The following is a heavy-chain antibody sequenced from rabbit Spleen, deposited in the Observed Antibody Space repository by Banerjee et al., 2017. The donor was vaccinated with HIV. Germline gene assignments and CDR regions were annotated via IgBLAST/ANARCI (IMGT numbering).Heavy chain of an antibody. CDR3: ARDPYGLGSVAYSGL. CDR2: IATDSLNA. Sequence: QALEESGGDLVKPGASLTLTCTASGFDFSRGYWMCWVRRAPGKGLEWIACIATDSLNAAYASWAKGRFTISKTSSTTVTLQMTSLTAADTATYFCARDPYGLGSVAYSGLWGQGTLVTVS. CDR1: GFDFSRGYW. J-gene: IGHJ4*01. D-gene: IGHD2-1*01. V-gene: IGHV1S40*01.